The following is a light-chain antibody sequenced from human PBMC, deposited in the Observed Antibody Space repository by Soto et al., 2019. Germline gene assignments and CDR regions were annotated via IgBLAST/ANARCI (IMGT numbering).Light chain of an antibody. CDR2: GAS. CDR3: QQYNNWPPIT. CDR1: QSVSSN. V-gene: IGKV3-15*01. Sequence: EIVMPQSQATLSVSPGARAPLSCRASQSVSSNLAWYQQKPGQAPRLLIYGASTRATGIPARFSGSGSGTEFTLTISSLQSEDFAVYYCQQYNNWPPITFGQGTRLEIK. J-gene: IGKJ5*01.